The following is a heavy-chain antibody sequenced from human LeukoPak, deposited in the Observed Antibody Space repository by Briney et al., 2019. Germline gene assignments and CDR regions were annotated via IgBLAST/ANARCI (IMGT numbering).Heavy chain of an antibody. CDR2: ISGSGGST. J-gene: IGHJ5*02. D-gene: IGHD6-19*01. CDR1: GFTFSSYA. V-gene: IGHV3-23*01. CDR3: ARPGIAVAGLNWFDP. Sequence: GGSLRLSCAASGFTFSSYAMSWVRQAPGKGLEWVSAISGSGGSTYYADSVKGRFTISRGNSKNTLYLQMNSLRAEDTAVYYCARPGIAVAGLNWFDPWGQGTLVTVSS.